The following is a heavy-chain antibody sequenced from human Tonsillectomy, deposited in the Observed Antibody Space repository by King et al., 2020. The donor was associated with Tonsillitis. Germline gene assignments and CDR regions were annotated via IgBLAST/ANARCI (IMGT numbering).Heavy chain of an antibody. CDR3: ARYVSGSFDY. CDR1: GGSISSSDHY. D-gene: IGHD1-26*01. J-gene: IGHJ4*02. Sequence: LQLQESGPGVVKPSETLSLTCTVSGGSISSSDHYWAWIRQPPGKGLGWIGYMYYSGTSFYNSTLKSRFTISGDTSENRFSLKLSSVTAADPAVYFCARYVSGSFDYWGQGALVTVSS. CDR2: MYYSGTS. V-gene: IGHV4-39*01.